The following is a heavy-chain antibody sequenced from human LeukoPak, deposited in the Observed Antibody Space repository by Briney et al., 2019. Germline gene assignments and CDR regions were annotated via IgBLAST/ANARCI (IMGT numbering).Heavy chain of an antibody. V-gene: IGHV3-74*01. Sequence: GSLRLSCAASGFTVSSNYMSLVRQAPGQGLEYVSHMSNDGSYTVYAGSVKGRFTISRENAKNTVYLQMNSLRAEDTAVYYCARDNWGSFDYWGQGVLITVSS. D-gene: IGHD7-27*01. J-gene: IGHJ4*02. CDR3: ARDNWGSFDY. CDR2: MSNDGSYT. CDR1: GFTVSSNY.